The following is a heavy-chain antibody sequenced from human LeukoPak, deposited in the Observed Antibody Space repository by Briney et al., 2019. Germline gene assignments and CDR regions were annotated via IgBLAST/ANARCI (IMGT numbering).Heavy chain of an antibody. Sequence: SETLSLTCTVSGGSISSYYWSWIRQPAGKGLEWVGRIYISGSTNYNPSLKSRVTMPLDRFKNQFSLKLSSVTAADTAVYYCARDLYDSSGYTENWFDPWGQGTLVTVSS. CDR2: IYISGST. V-gene: IGHV4-4*07. D-gene: IGHD3-22*01. CDR1: GGSISSYY. J-gene: IGHJ5*02. CDR3: ARDLYDSSGYTENWFDP.